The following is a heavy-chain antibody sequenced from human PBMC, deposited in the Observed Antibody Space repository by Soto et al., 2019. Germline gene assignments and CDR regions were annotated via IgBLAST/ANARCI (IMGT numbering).Heavy chain of an antibody. V-gene: IGHV3-53*04. CDR2: IYSGGST. CDR1: GFTVSSNY. Sequence: EVQLVESGGGLVQPGGSLRLSCAASGFTVSSNYMSWVRQAPGKGLEWVSVIYSGGSTYYADSVKGRFTISRHNSKNTLYLQMNSLSAEDTAVYYCATSTRPYYYYYMDVWGKGTTVTVSS. J-gene: IGHJ6*03. D-gene: IGHD2-2*01. CDR3: ATSTRPYYYYYMDV.